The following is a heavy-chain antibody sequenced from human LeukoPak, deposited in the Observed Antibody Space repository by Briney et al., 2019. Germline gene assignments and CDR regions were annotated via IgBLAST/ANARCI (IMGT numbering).Heavy chain of an antibody. CDR1: GGSFSGYY. Sequence: PSETLSLTCAVYGGSFSGYYWSWIRQPPGKGLEWIGEINHSGSTNYNPSLKSRVTISVDTSKNQFSLKLSSVTAADTAVYYCASPIVGATWYAFDIWGQGTMVTVSS. J-gene: IGHJ3*02. D-gene: IGHD1-26*01. CDR3: ASPIVGATWYAFDI. V-gene: IGHV4-34*01. CDR2: INHSGST.